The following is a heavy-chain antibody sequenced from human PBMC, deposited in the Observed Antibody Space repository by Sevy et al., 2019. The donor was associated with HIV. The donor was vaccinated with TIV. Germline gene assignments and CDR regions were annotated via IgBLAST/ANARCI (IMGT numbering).Heavy chain of an antibody. CDR1: GFSFRDSA. CDR2: IKSKGDNYAT. CDR3: RSLDLVVTGATFRGRNQKTIDW. J-gene: IGHJ4*02. V-gene: IGHV3-73*01. Sequence: GGSLRLSCEASGFSFRDSAVHWVRQPFGKGLEWVGRIKSKGDNYATLYSWSVKVRFIISRDDSSNTGYLRMTSLQTEDTAIYYCRSLDLVVTGATFRGRNQKTIDWWGQGSLVTVSS. D-gene: IGHD2-21*02.